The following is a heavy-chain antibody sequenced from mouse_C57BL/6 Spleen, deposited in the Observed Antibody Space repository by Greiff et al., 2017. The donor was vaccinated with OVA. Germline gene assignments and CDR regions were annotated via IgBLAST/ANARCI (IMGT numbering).Heavy chain of an antibody. CDR2: IYPGSGNT. V-gene: IGHV1-66*01. CDR3: ARGNWDGDYAMDY. Sequence: QVQLKQSGPELVRPGASVKISCKASGYSFTSYYIHWVKQRPGQGLEWIGWIYPGSGNTKYNEKFKGKATLTAETSSSTAYMQLSSLTSEDSAVYYCARGNWDGDYAMDYWGQGTSVTVSS. J-gene: IGHJ4*01. D-gene: IGHD4-1*01. CDR1: GYSFTSYY.